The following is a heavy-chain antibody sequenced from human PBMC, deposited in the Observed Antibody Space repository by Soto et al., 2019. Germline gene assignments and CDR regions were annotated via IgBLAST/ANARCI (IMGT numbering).Heavy chain of an antibody. D-gene: IGHD6-19*01. CDR2: ISWNSGRI. J-gene: IGHJ4*02. V-gene: IGHV3-9*01. CDR3: AKDIREYGSGWTYFDN. Sequence: EVQLVESGGGLVQPGRSLRLACEASGFTLEDYARHWSRQGQGKGLEWVSGISWNSGRIDYADSVKGRFTISRDNAKKSLYLQMNSLRGEDTALYYCAKDIREYGSGWTYFDNWGQGTLVTVSS. CDR1: GFTLEDYA.